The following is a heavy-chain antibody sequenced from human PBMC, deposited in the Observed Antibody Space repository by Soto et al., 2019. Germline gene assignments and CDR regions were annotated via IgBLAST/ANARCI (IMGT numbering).Heavy chain of an antibody. Sequence: PSETLSLTCTVSGGSISSGDYYWSWIRQPPGKGLEWIGYIYYSGSTYYNPSLKSRVTISVDTSKNQFSLKLSSVTAADTAVYYCARVGDILTGYPLGMDVWGQGTTVTVSS. CDR1: GGSISSGDYY. V-gene: IGHV4-30-4*01. J-gene: IGHJ6*02. D-gene: IGHD3-9*01. CDR2: IYYSGST. CDR3: ARVGDILTGYPLGMDV.